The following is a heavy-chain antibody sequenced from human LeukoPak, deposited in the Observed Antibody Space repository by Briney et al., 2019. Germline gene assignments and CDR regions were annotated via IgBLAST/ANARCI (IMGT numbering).Heavy chain of an antibody. CDR3: TRSMYYFDY. J-gene: IGHJ4*02. Sequence: PGGSLRLSCAASGFAFSTYWMHWVRQAPGKGLVWVSRISSDGSSTNYADSVKGRFTISRDNAKNTLYLQMNSLRAEDAAVYYCTRSMYYFDYWGQGTLVTVSS. V-gene: IGHV3-74*01. D-gene: IGHD2-8*01. CDR2: ISSDGSST. CDR1: GFAFSTYW.